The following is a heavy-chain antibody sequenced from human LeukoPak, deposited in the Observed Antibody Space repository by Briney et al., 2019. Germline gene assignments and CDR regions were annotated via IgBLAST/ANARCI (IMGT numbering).Heavy chain of an antibody. CDR3: ASLGYDSSGYPFDY. V-gene: IGHV1-2*02. J-gene: IGHJ4*02. D-gene: IGHD3-22*01. CDR1: GYTFTGYY. Sequence: ASVKVSCKASGYTFTGYYMHWVRQAPGQGLEWMGWINPNSGGTNYAQKFQGRVTMTRDTSISTAYMELSRLRSDDTAVYYCASLGYDSSGYPFDYWDQGTLVTVSS. CDR2: INPNSGGT.